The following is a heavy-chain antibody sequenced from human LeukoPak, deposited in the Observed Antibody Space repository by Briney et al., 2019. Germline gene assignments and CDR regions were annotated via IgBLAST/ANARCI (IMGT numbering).Heavy chain of an antibody. CDR2: ISYDGSNK. CDR1: GFTFSSYG. J-gene: IGHJ5*02. CDR3: AKPLVRDSSGLDWFDP. D-gene: IGHD3-22*01. Sequence: GSLRLSCAASGFTFSSYGMHWVRQAPGKGLEWVAVISYDGSNKYYADSVKGRFTISRDNSKNTLYLQMNSLRAEDTAVYYCAKPLVRDSSGLDWFDPWGQGTLVTVSS. V-gene: IGHV3-30*18.